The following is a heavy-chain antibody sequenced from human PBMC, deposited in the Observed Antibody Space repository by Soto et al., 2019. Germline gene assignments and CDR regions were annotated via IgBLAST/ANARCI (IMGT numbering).Heavy chain of an antibody. D-gene: IGHD4-17*01. J-gene: IGHJ4*02. CDR2: IYWDDYK. CDR1: GFSLSTSGVG. CDR3: ARKGYGDYPLDY. V-gene: IGHV2-5*02. Sequence: QITLKESGPSLVKPTQTLTLTCTFSGFSLSTSGVGVGWFRQPPGKAPEWLAVIYWDDYKHYNPSLKGKLTITKDTSKTLVLLTMTNMDPVDTAIYYCARKGYGDYPLDYWGQGTLVTVSS.